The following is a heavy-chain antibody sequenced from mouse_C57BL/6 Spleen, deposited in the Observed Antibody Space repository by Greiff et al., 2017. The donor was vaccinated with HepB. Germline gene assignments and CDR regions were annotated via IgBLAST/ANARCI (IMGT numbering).Heavy chain of an antibody. CDR1: GYTFTSYW. D-gene: IGHD2-4*01. CDR2: IYPGSGST. CDR3: AVYYDYDGSYAMDY. Sequence: QVHVKQPGAELVKPGASVKMSCKASGYTFTSYWITWVKQRPGQGLEWIGDIYPGSGSTNYNEKFKSKATLTVDTSSSTAYMQLSSLTSEHSAVYYCAVYYDYDGSYAMDYWGQGTSVTVSS. J-gene: IGHJ4*01. V-gene: IGHV1-55*01.